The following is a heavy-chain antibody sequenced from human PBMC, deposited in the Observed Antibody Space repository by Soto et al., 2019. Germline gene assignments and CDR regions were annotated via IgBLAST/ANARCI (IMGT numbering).Heavy chain of an antibody. D-gene: IGHD3-9*01. CDR1: GFTVSSNY. CDR2: IYSGGST. Sequence: EVQLVESGGGLVQPGGSLRLSCAASGFTVSSNYMSWVRQAPGKGLEWVSVIYSGGSTYYADSVKGRFTISRDNSKNTLYLQMNSLRAEDTAVYYCAREYYDILTGSYDYWGQGTLVTVSS. J-gene: IGHJ4*02. CDR3: AREYYDILTGSYDY. V-gene: IGHV3-66*01.